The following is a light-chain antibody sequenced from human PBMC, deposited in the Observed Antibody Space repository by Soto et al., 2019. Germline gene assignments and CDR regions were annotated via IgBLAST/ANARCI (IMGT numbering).Light chain of an antibody. V-gene: IGKV3-15*01. CDR3: QQYNNWPQT. CDR2: GAS. J-gene: IGKJ1*01. Sequence: EIVMTQSPATLSVSPGERATLSCRASQIVSSNLAWYQQKPGQAPRILIYGASTRATGIPARFSGSGSGTEFTLTISSLQSEDFAVYYCQQYNNWPQTFGQGTKVEIK. CDR1: QIVSSN.